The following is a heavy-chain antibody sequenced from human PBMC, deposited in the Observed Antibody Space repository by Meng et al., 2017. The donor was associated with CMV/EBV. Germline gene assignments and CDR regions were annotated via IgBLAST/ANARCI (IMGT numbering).Heavy chain of an antibody. Sequence: GSLRLSCTVSGGSIYSSTFYWGWIRQPPGKGLEWIGSIYFGGNTYYNPSLKSRVTISIDTSKNQFSLRLSSVTAADTAVYYCARADPGSGPWWNPAGSYWGQGTLVTVSS. V-gene: IGHV4-39*07. CDR1: GGSIYSSTFY. CDR2: IYFGGNT. J-gene: IGHJ4*02. CDR3: ARADPGSGPWWNPAGSY. D-gene: IGHD1-1*01.